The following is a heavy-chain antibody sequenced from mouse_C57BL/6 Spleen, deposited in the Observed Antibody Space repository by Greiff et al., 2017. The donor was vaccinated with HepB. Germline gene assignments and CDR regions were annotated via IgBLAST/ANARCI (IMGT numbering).Heavy chain of an antibody. V-gene: IGHV5-6*01. CDR1: GFTFSSYG. D-gene: IGHD2-10*01. CDR2: ISSGGSYT. J-gene: IGHJ3*01. CDR3: ARQGAYYPFAY. Sequence: EVQLVESGGDLVKPGGSLKLSCAASGFTFSSYGMSWVRQTPDKRLEWVATISSGGSYTYYPDSVKGRFTISRDNAKNTLYLQMSSLKSEDTAMYYCARQGAYYPFAYWGQGTLVTVSA.